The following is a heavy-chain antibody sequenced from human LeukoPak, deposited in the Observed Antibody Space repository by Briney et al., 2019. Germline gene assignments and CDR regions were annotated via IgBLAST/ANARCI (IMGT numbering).Heavy chain of an antibody. D-gene: IGHD1-1*01. CDR3: SSSDWNDYYGMDV. Sequence: GGSLRLSCVASGFSFSDSGVHWVRQASGKGLEWVGRIRSKANNYATAYGTSVKDRFTFSREDSKNTAYLQMNSLKIEDTAVYYCSSSDWNDYYGMDVWGQGTTFTVSS. V-gene: IGHV3-73*01. J-gene: IGHJ6*02. CDR2: IRSKANNYAT. CDR1: GFSFSDSG.